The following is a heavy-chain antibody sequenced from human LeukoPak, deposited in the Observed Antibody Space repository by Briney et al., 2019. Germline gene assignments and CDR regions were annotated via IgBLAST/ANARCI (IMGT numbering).Heavy chain of an antibody. CDR2: IDTSSGTI. CDR3: VRGGLDH. V-gene: IGHV3-48*04. D-gene: IGHD5-12*01. J-gene: IGHJ4*02. Sequence: GGSLRLSCVASGFTFSGYSMNWVRQTPGKGLEWISYIDTSSGTIYHADSVKGRFSTSRDNAENSVYLQMNSLRADDTAMYYCVRGGLDHWGQGALVTVSS. CDR1: GFTFSGYS.